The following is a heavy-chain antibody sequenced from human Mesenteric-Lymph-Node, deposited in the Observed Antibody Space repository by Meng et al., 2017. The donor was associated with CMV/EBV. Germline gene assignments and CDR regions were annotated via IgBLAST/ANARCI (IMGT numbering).Heavy chain of an antibody. CDR2: INHSGST. D-gene: IGHD5-18*01. CDR1: GGSFSGYY. Sequence: SETLSLTCAVYGGSFSGYYWSWIRQPPGKGLEWIGEINHSGSTNYNPSLKSRVTISVDTSKNQFSLKLSSVTAADTAVYYCARGDVDTAMALGSYGMDVWGQGTTVTVSS. V-gene: IGHV4-34*01. J-gene: IGHJ6*02. CDR3: ARGDVDTAMALGSYGMDV.